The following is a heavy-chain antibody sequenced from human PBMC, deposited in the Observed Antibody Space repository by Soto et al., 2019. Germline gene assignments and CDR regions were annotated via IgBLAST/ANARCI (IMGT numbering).Heavy chain of an antibody. D-gene: IGHD3-3*01. V-gene: IGHV1-58*01. Sequence: QMQLVQSGPEVKKPGTSVKVSCKASGFTFTSSAVQWVRQARGQRLEWIGWIVVGSGNTNYAQKFQERVTITRDMSTSTAYMELSSPRSEDTAVYYCAADHNYDFWSGYPRRYYYGMDVWGQGTTVTVSS. CDR1: GFTFTSSA. CDR3: AADHNYDFWSGYPRRYYYGMDV. J-gene: IGHJ6*02. CDR2: IVVGSGNT.